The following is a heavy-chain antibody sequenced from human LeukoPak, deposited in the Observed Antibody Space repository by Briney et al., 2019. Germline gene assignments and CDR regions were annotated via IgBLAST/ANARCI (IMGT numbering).Heavy chain of an antibody. CDR1: GFTFSTSA. CDR3: AKGTSISPSTGFDY. Sequence: PGGSLRLSCAASGFTFSTSAMSWVRQAPGQGLEWVSGISNSGASTYYADSVKGRSTISRDNSKDMLYLQMNSLRAEDTAVYHCAKGTSISPSTGFDYWGQGTLVTVSS. CDR2: ISNSGAST. J-gene: IGHJ4*02. D-gene: IGHD4-17*01. V-gene: IGHV3-23*01.